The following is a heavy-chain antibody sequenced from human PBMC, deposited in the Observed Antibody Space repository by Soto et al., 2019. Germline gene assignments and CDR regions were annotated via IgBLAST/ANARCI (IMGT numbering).Heavy chain of an antibody. CDR1: GFTFSSYA. CDR3: ARDLNLDY. V-gene: IGHV3-30-3*01. CDR2: ISYDGSNK. Sequence: ESGGGVVQPGRSLRLSCAASGFTFSSYAMHWVRQAPGKGLEWVAVISYDGSNKYYADSVKGRFTISRDNSKNTLYLQMNSLRAEDTAVYYCARDLNLDYWGQGTLVTVSS. J-gene: IGHJ4*02.